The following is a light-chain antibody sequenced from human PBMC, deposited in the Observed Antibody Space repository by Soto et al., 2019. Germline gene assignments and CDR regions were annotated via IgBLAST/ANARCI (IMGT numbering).Light chain of an antibody. CDR1: QSVSNK. V-gene: IGKV3-15*01. CDR2: SAS. CDR3: QQYANWPPVT. Sequence: EIVMTQSPATLSVSPGERVTLSCRASQSVSNKLAWYQQKPGQAPRLLIYSASTRATDIPARFSGSGSGTEFTLTIISLQSEDFAVYYCQQYANWPPVTFGQGTRLDIK. J-gene: IGKJ5*01.